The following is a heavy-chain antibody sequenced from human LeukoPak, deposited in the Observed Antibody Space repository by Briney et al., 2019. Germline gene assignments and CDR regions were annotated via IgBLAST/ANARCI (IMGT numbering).Heavy chain of an antibody. V-gene: IGHV1-2*02. CDR1: GYTFTGYY. CDR2: INPNSGGT. D-gene: IGHD5-12*01. J-gene: IGHJ4*02. Sequence: ASVKVSCKASGYTFTGYYMHWVRQAPGQGLEWMGWINPNSGGTNYAQKFQGRVTMTRDTSISTAYMELSRPRSDDTAVYYCASGSGYDTPLFDYWGQGTLVTVSS. CDR3: ASGSGYDTPLFDY.